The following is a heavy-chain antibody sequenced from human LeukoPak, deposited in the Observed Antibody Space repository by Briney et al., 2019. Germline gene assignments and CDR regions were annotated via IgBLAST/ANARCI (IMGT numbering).Heavy chain of an antibody. CDR1: GFTFSTYW. CDR3: VKEHYFGSGSYPEH. D-gene: IGHD3-10*01. V-gene: IGHV3-30*18. J-gene: IGHJ1*01. CDR2: ISYDGSDK. Sequence: GGSLRLSCAASGFTFSTYWMSWVRQAPGKGLEWVAVISYDGSDKYYADSVKGRFTISRDNSKNTLYLQMNSLRADDTAVYYCVKEHYFGSGSYPEHWGQGTLVTVSS.